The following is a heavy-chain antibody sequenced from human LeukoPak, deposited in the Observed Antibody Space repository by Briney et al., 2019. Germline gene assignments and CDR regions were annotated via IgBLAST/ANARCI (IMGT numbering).Heavy chain of an antibody. CDR2: ITGIGDST. V-gene: IGHV3-23*01. CDR1: GFTFRKYA. J-gene: IGHJ4*02. CDR3: AKVDYTSAWGSLTWFDC. Sequence: PGGSLRLSCAASGFTFRKYAMAWVRQSPGKGPEWVSGITGIGDSTHYADSVKGRFIISRDNSNKNTLYLQMNSLRVEDTAIYYCAKVDYTSAWGSLTWFDCWGQGVLVTVSS. D-gene: IGHD6-19*01.